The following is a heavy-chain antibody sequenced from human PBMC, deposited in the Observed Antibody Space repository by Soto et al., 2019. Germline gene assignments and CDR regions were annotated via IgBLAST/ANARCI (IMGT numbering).Heavy chain of an antibody. V-gene: IGHV4-59*12. J-gene: IGHJ5*02. D-gene: IGHD1-26*01. CDR2: IDSRGDT. CDR1: DVSISGYY. CDR3: ARGGIILFP. Sequence: SETLSLTCTVSDVSISGYYWNWIRQPPGKGLEWIGFIDSRGDTNYNPSVKSRVSISVDRSKNQFSLKLRSVTAADTAVYYCARGGIILFPCGQGPLGTVPS.